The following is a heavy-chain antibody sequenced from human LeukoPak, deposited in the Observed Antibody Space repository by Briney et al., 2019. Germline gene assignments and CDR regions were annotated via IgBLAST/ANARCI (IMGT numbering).Heavy chain of an antibody. CDR3: ARDGDTAMVGDFFDC. D-gene: IGHD5-18*01. V-gene: IGHV3-11*06. Sequence: PGGSLRLSCAASGFTFSDYYMSWIRQAPGKGLEWVSYISSSNRYTNYADSVKGRFTISRDNAKNSLYLQMNSLRDEDTAVYYCARDGDTAMVGDFFDCWGQGTLVTVSS. CDR2: ISSSNRYT. CDR1: GFTFSDYY. J-gene: IGHJ4*02.